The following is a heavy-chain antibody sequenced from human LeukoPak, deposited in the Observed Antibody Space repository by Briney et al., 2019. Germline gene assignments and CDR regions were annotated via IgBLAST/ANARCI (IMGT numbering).Heavy chain of an antibody. CDR2: INPSGGST. V-gene: IGHV1-46*01. J-gene: IGHJ4*02. Sequence: EASVKVSCKASGYTFTSYYMHWVRQAPGQGLEWMGIINPSGGSTSYAQKFQGRVTMTRDTSTSTAYMELSSLRSEDTAVYYCARDHEYYYDSSSYFDYWGQGTLVTVSS. CDR1: GYTFTSYY. D-gene: IGHD3-22*01. CDR3: ARDHEYYYDSSSYFDY.